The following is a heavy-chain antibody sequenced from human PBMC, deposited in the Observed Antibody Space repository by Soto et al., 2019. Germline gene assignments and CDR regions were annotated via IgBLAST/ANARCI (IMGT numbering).Heavy chain of an antibody. CDR3: ARDAPAAAGTAYYYYGMDV. Sequence: PGGSLRLSCAASGFTVSSNYMSWVRQAPGKGLEWVSVIYSGGSTYYADSVKGRFTISRDNSKNTLYLQMNSLRAEDTAVYYCARDAPAAAGTAYYYYGMDVWGQGTTVTVSS. J-gene: IGHJ6*02. CDR1: GFTVSSNY. CDR2: IYSGGST. V-gene: IGHV3-53*01. D-gene: IGHD6-13*01.